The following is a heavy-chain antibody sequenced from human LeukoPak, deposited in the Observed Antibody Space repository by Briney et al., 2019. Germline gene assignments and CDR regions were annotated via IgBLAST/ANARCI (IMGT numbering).Heavy chain of an antibody. CDR1: GGSISSYY. D-gene: IGHD3-22*01. CDR3: ALTKNYYDSSGYHMDY. V-gene: IGHV4-59*08. J-gene: IGHJ4*02. CDR2: IYYSGST. Sequence: SETLSLTCTVSGGSISSYYWSWIRQPPGKGLEWIGYIYYSGSTNYNPSLKSRVTISVDTSKNQFSLKLSSVTAADTAVYYCALTKNYYDSSGYHMDYWGQGTLVTVSS.